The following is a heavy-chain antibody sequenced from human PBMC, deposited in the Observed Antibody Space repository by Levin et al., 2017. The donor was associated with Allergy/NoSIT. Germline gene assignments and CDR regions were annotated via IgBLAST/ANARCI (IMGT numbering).Heavy chain of an antibody. V-gene: IGHV3-30*03. Sequence: GGSLRLSCAASGFTFSSYGMHWVRQAPGKGLEWVAVISYDGSNKYYADSVKGRFTISRDNSKNTLYLQMNSLRAEDTAVYYCAILATTVISLFDYWGQGTLVTVSS. J-gene: IGHJ4*02. D-gene: IGHD4-17*01. CDR1: GFTFSSYG. CDR3: AILATTVISLFDY. CDR2: ISYDGSNK.